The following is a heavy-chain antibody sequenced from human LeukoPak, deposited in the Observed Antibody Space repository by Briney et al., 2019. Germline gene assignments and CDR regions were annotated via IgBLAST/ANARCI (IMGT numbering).Heavy chain of an antibody. CDR3: ASSPLDIVVVVAATIPFN. V-gene: IGHV4-39*07. J-gene: IGHJ4*02. CDR2: IYYTGST. D-gene: IGHD2-15*01. Sequence: SETLSLTCTVSGGSISNSSYFWGWIRQPPGRGLEWIGNIYYTGSTYYNPSLKSRVTISVDPSKNQFSLKLSSVTAADTAVYYCASSPLDIVVVVAATIPFNWGQGTLVTVSS. CDR1: GGSISNSSYF.